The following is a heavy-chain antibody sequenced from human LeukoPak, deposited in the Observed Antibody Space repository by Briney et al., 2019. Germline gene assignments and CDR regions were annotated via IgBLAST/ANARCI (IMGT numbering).Heavy chain of an antibody. CDR2: INTNTGNP. Sequence: GASVKVSCKASGYSLTSYAMNWVRQAPGQGLEWMGWINTNTGNPTYAQGFTGRFVFSLDTSVSTAYLQISSLKAEDTAVYYCARGQPPVLRFLEWLFVFDYWGQGTLVTVSS. D-gene: IGHD3-3*01. J-gene: IGHJ4*02. CDR3: ARGQPPVLRFLEWLFVFDY. V-gene: IGHV7-4-1*02. CDR1: GYSLTSYA.